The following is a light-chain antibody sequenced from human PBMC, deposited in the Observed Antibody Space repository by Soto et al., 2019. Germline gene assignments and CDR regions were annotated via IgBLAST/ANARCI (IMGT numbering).Light chain of an antibody. CDR3: QQRSNWPPT. J-gene: IGKJ1*01. Sequence: EIVLTKCPATLSLSPGETATLSCRASQSVSSYLAWYQQKPGQAPRILIYDASTRATGIPARFSGSGSGTDFTLTITSLEPEDFAVYNCQQRSNWPPTFGQGTRVDI. CDR1: QSVSSY. CDR2: DAS. V-gene: IGKV3-11*01.